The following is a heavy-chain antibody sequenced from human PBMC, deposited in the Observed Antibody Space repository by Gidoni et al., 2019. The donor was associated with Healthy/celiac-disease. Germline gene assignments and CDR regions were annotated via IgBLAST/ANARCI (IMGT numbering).Heavy chain of an antibody. D-gene: IGHD3-3*01. J-gene: IGHJ5*02. V-gene: IGHV5-51*01. Sequence: GDSDTRYSPSFQGQVTISADKSISTAYLQWSSLKASDTAMYYCARHTSGYGLHYWFAPWGQGTLVTVSS. CDR3: ARHTSGYGLHYWFAP. CDR2: GDSDT.